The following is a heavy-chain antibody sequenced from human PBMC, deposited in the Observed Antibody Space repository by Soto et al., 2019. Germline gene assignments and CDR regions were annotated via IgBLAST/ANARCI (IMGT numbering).Heavy chain of an antibody. V-gene: IGHV3-53*01. J-gene: IGHJ1*01. D-gene: IGHD6-19*01. Sequence: GGSLRLSCAASGFSVSSKYMTWVRQAPGKGLEWVSVIYGGGTTYYADSVKGRFTISRDNSKNTLYLQMNSLRAEDTAVYYCARDRIAVAGNPEYFQHWGQGTLVTVSS. CDR3: ARDRIAVAGNPEYFQH. CDR2: IYGGGTT. CDR1: GFSVSSKY.